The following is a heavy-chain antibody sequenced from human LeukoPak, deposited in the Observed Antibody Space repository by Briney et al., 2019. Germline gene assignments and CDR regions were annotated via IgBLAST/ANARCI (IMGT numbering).Heavy chain of an antibody. D-gene: IGHD3-10*01. V-gene: IGHV4-59*01. CDR1: GGSISSYY. Sequence: PSETLSLTCTVSGGSISSYYWSWIRQPPGKGLEWIGYIYYSGSTNYNPSLKSRVTISVDTSKNQFSLKLSSVTAADTAVYYCAGGGWFGDPSRAYYYYYMDVWGKGTTVTVSS. CDR2: IYYSGST. CDR3: AGGGWFGDPSRAYYYYYMDV. J-gene: IGHJ6*03.